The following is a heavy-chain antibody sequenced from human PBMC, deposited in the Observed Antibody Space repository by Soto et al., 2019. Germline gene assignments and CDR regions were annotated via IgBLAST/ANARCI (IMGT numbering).Heavy chain of an antibody. Sequence: QVQLVQSGPEVKKPGASVKVSCETSGYTFTTYDITWVRQAPGQGLEWMGWISTFNGDTKYEEKLQDRVTMTTDTFTATAYMELTSLGSDDTAVDYCARGYCADDTCYYFDFWGQGPLVTVSS. J-gene: IGHJ4*02. CDR2: ISTFNGDT. CDR3: ARGYCADDTCYYFDF. V-gene: IGHV1-18*01. D-gene: IGHD2-8*01. CDR1: GYTFTTYD.